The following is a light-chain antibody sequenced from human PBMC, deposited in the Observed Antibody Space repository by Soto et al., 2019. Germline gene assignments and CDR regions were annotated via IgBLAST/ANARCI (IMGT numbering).Light chain of an antibody. CDR3: QSYDSSLREV. CDR2: GNS. J-gene: IGLJ3*02. Sequence: QSVLTQPPSVSGAPGQRVTISCTGSSSNIGAGYDVHWYQQLPGTAPKLLIYGNSNRPSGVPDRFSGSKSGTSASLAITGLQAEDEADYYCQSYDSSLREVFGGGTKVPS. CDR1: SSNIGAGYD. V-gene: IGLV1-40*01.